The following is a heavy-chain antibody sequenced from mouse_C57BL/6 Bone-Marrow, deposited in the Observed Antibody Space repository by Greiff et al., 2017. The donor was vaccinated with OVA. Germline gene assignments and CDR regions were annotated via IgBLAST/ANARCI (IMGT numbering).Heavy chain of an antibody. CDR2: INPYNGGT. D-gene: IGHD1-1*01. J-gene: IGHJ1*03. V-gene: IGHV1-26*01. CDR3: ARAPPYYYGSYWYFDV. CDR1: GYTFTDYY. Sequence: EVQLQQSGPELVKPGASVKISCKASGYTFTDYYMNWVKQSHGKSLEWIGDINPYNGGTSYNQKFKGKATLTVDKSSSTAYMELRSLTSEDSAVYYCARAPPYYYGSYWYFDVWGTGTTVTVSS.